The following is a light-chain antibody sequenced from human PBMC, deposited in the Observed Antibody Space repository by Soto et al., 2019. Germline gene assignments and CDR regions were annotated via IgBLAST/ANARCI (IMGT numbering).Light chain of an antibody. CDR2: GAS. CDR3: QQYNNWPPYT. V-gene: IGKV3-15*01. J-gene: IGKJ2*01. CDR1: QSISSY. Sequence: MTQSPSSLSASVGDRVTITCRASQSISSYLNWYQQKPGQAPRLLIYGASSRATGIPARFSGSGSGTEFTLTISSLQSEDFAVYYCQQYNNWPPYTFGQGTKVDIK.